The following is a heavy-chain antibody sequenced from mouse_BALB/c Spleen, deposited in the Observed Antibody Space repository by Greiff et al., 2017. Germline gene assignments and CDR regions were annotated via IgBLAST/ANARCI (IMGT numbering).Heavy chain of an antibody. CDR2: ISYSGST. Sequence: ESGPGLVKPSQSLSLTCTVTGYSITSDYAWNWIRQFPGNKLEWMGYISYSGSTSYNPSLKSRISITRDTSKNQFFLQLNSVTTEDTATYYCARGIYYGNYDYAMDYWGQGTSVTVSS. V-gene: IGHV3-2*02. J-gene: IGHJ4*01. D-gene: IGHD2-1*01. CDR1: GYSITSDYA. CDR3: ARGIYYGNYDYAMDY.